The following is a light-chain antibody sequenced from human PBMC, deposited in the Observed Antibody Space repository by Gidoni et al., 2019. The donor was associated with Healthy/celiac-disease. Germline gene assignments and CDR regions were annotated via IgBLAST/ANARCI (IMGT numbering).Light chain of an antibody. CDR3: QQRSNWPPLFT. CDR1: QSVSSY. CDR2: DAS. J-gene: IGKJ3*01. V-gene: IGKV3-11*01. Sequence: EIVLTQSPATLSLSPGERATLSCRASQSVSSYLAWYQQKPGQAPRLLIYDASNRATGIPARCSGSGSGTDFTLTISSLEPEDFAVYYCQQRSNWPPLFTFXPXTKVDI.